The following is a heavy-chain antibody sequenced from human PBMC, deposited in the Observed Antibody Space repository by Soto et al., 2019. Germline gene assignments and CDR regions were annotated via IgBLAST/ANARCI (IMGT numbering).Heavy chain of an antibody. V-gene: IGHV3-30-3*01. D-gene: IGHD2-2*01. CDR2: ISYDGSNK. Sequence: GGSLRLSCAASGFTFSSYAMHWVRQATGKGLEWVAVISYDGSNKYYADSVKGRFTISRDNSKNTLYLQMNSLRAEDTAVYYCARDKDIVVVPAAPYYFDYWGQGTLVTVSS. CDR1: GFTFSSYA. J-gene: IGHJ4*02. CDR3: ARDKDIVVVPAAPYYFDY.